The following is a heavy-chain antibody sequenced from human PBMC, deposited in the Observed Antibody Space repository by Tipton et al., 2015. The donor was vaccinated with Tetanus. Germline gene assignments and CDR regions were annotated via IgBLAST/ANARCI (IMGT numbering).Heavy chain of an antibody. CDR2: IYYSGST. CDR3: ARATEHDIMTGYDN. CDR1: GGSMSGSGHY. D-gene: IGHD3-9*01. Sequence: TLSLTCIVSGGSMSGSGHYGAWVRQSPGKGLEWIGYIYYSGSTNYNPSLKSRVTISVDKAKNQFSLKLTSVTAADTAVYYCARATEHDIMTGYDNWGPGTQVTVSS. V-gene: IGHV4-61*05. J-gene: IGHJ4*02.